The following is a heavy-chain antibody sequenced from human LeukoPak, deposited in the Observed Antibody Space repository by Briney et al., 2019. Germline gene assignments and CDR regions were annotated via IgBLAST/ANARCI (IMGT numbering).Heavy chain of an antibody. Sequence: GGSLRLSFAASGFTFSDYYMSWIRQAPGKGLEWVSYISSSGSTIYYADSVKGRFTISRDNAKNSLYLQMNSLRAEDTAVYYCARGNDKYYYDSSGYYYPGVYWGQGTLVTVSS. CDR2: ISSSGSTI. V-gene: IGHV3-11*04. J-gene: IGHJ4*02. CDR3: ARGNDKYYYDSSGYYYPGVY. D-gene: IGHD3-22*01. CDR1: GFTFSDYY.